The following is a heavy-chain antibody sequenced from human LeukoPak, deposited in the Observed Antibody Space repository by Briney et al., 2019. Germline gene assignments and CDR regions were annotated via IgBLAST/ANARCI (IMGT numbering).Heavy chain of an antibody. CDR2: ISAYNGNT. CDR1: GYTFTSYG. V-gene: IGHV1-18*01. J-gene: IGHJ4*02. D-gene: IGHD5-18*01. Sequence: GASVKVSCKASGYTFTSYGISWVRQAPGQGPEWMGWISAYNGNTNYAQKLQGRVTMTTDTSTSTAYMELRSLRSDDTAVYYCASFVYSYGYDYWAREPWSPSPQ. CDR3: ASFVYSYGYDY.